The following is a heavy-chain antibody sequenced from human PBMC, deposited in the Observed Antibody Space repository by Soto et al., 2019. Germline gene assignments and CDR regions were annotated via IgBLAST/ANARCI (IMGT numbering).Heavy chain of an antibody. CDR2: IYYSGST. CDR1: GGSISSSSYY. D-gene: IGHD6-13*01. V-gene: IGHV4-39*01. Sequence: PSETLSLTCTVSGGSISSSSYYWGWIRQPPGKGLEWIGSIYYSGSTYYNPSLKSRVTISVDTSKNQFSLKLSSVTAADTAVYYCARRWHGSFDYWGQGTLVTSPQ. CDR3: ARRWHGSFDY. J-gene: IGHJ4*02.